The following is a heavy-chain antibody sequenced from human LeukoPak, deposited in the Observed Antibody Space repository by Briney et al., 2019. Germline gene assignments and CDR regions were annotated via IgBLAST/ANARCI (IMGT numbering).Heavy chain of an antibody. V-gene: IGHV3-23*01. Sequence: GGSLRLSCAASGFTSNNFAMAWVRQAPGEGPEWVSAIRGDGGFTYYADSVKGRFTISRDDSKNTLYLQMSSLRADDTAVYYCARSIVGNSVFDYWGQGTLVTVSS. J-gene: IGHJ4*02. CDR3: ARSIVGNSVFDY. CDR2: IRGDGGFT. CDR1: GFTSNNFA. D-gene: IGHD2-21*01.